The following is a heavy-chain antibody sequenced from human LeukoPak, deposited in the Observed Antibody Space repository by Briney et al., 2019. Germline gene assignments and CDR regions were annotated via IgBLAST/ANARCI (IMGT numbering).Heavy chain of an antibody. J-gene: IGHJ3*02. D-gene: IGHD2-21*02. Sequence: GGSPRLSCAASGFTFSSYGMHWVRQAPGKGLEWVAFIRYDGSNKYYADSVKGRFTISRDNGKNTLYLQMNSLRAEDTAVYYCAREGRPVVTAPNDAFDIWGQGTMVTVSS. CDR2: IRYDGSNK. CDR3: AREGRPVVTAPNDAFDI. CDR1: GFTFSSYG. V-gene: IGHV3-30*02.